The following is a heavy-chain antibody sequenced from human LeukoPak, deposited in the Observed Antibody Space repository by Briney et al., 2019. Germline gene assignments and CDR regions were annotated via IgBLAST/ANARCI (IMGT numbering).Heavy chain of an antibody. CDR1: GFTFSSYW. V-gene: IGHV3-7*01. Sequence: PGGSLRLSCAASGFTFSSYWMSWVRQAPGKGLEWVANINQDGSEKYDVDSVKGRFTISRDNAKNSLYLQMNSLRAEDTAVYYCARDLFGVVNWFDPWGQGTLVTVSS. J-gene: IGHJ5*02. D-gene: IGHD3-3*01. CDR2: INQDGSEK. CDR3: ARDLFGVVNWFDP.